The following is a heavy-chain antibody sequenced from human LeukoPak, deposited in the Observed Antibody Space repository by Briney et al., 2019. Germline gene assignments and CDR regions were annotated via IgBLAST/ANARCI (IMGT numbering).Heavy chain of an antibody. D-gene: IGHD6-6*01. CDR3: ARHSPGGSSSSEDFDY. J-gene: IGHJ4*02. CDR2: IYYSGST. V-gene: IGHV4-59*08. CDR1: GGSISSYY. Sequence: SETLSLTCTVSGGSISSYYWSCIRQPPGKGLEWIGYIYYSGSTNYNPSLKSRVTISVDTSKNQFSLKLSSVTAADTAVYYCARHSPGGSSSSEDFDYWGQGTLVTVSS.